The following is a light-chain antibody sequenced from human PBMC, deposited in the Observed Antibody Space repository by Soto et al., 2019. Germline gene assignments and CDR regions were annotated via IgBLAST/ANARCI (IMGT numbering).Light chain of an antibody. Sequence: DSQMTQSPSSMPASVGDRVNITCRTTQRIDNYLNWYQQKPGKAPNLLIFAASSLQSGVPSRFSGSGSGTDFTLTISSLQPEDFATYYCQQSYTSPPTFGGGTKVEMK. J-gene: IGKJ4*01. CDR2: AAS. CDR1: QRIDNY. CDR3: QQSYTSPPT. V-gene: IGKV1-39*01.